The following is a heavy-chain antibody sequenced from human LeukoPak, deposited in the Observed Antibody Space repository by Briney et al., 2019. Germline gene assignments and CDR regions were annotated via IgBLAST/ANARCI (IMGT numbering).Heavy chain of an antibody. J-gene: IGHJ4*02. D-gene: IGHD3-16*02. V-gene: IGHV7-4-1*02. CDR1: GYRFTDYA. Sequence: ASVKVSCKASGYRFTDYAMNWVRQAPGQGLEWMGWINTNTGNPTYAQGFTGRFVFSLDTSVSTAYLQISSLKAEDTAVYYCARFKSEDHSPYYVWGSYRFVFDYWGQGTLVTVSS. CDR3: ARFKSEDHSPYYVWGSYRFVFDY. CDR2: INTNTGNP.